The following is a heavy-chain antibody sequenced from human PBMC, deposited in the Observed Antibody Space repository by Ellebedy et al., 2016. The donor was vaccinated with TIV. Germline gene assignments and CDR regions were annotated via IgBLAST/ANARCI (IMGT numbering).Heavy chain of an antibody. CDR1: AGTFSSYA. CDR3: ARDHYSSGYSDY. V-gene: IGHV1-69*04. CDR2: IITILGIA. Sequence: AASVKVSCKASAGTFSSYAISWVRHAPGQGLEWMGRIITILGIANYAQKFQGRVTITADKSTSTAYMELSSLRSEDTAVYYCARDHYSSGYSDYWGQGTLVTVSS. D-gene: IGHD6-19*01. J-gene: IGHJ4*02.